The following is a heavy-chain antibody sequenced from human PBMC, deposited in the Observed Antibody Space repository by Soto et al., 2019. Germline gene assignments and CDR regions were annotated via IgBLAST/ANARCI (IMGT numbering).Heavy chain of an antibody. Sequence: EVKLVESGGGLVQPGGSLRLSCAASGFTLSDHHMDWVRQAPGKGLEWVARSRNRTRSYSTDYAASVKGRFTISRDDSKSSVYLQMNSLKTEDTAGYYCARGLPDFDYWGQGILVTVSS. D-gene: IGHD5-18*01. CDR2: SRNRTRSYST. CDR1: GFTLSDHH. J-gene: IGHJ4*02. CDR3: ARGLPDFDY. V-gene: IGHV3-72*01.